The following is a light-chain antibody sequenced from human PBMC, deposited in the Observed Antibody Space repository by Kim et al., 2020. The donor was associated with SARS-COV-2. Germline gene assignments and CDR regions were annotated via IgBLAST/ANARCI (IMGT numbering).Light chain of an antibody. CDR1: QSISIY. CDR2: GAS. Sequence: ASVGDVVTVTCRESQSISIYLNWYQQKPGKAPKLLITGASTLHSGVPSRFSGSGSGTDFTLTINSLQPEDFATYYCQQSDSSPLTFGGGTRVDIK. CDR3: QQSDSSPLT. J-gene: IGKJ4*01. V-gene: IGKV1-39*01.